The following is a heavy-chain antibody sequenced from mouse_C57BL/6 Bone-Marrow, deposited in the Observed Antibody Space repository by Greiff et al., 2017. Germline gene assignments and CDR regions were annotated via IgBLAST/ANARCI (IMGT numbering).Heavy chain of an antibody. Sequence: QVQLQQSGAELARPGASVKLSCKASGYTFTSSGISWVKQRTGQGLEWIGEIYPRSGNTYYNEKFKGKATLTADKSSSTAYMELRSLTSEDSAVYFCASPYYYGSNWYFDVWGTGTTVTVSS. J-gene: IGHJ1*03. D-gene: IGHD1-1*01. CDR2: IYPRSGNT. CDR1: GYTFTSSG. V-gene: IGHV1-81*01. CDR3: ASPYYYGSNWYFDV.